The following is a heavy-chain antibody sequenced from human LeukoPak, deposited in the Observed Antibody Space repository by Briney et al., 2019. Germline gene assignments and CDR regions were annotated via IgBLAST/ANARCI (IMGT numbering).Heavy chain of an antibody. D-gene: IGHD3/OR15-3a*01. CDR2: ISYDGSNK. CDR1: GFTFSSYG. J-gene: IGHJ4*02. Sequence: QPGRSLRLSCAASGFTFSSYGMHWVRQAPGKGLEWVAVISYDGSNKYYADSVKGRFTISRDNSKNTLYLQMNSLRAEDTAVYYCAKDYDFGGFDYWGQGTLVTVSS. V-gene: IGHV3-30*18. CDR3: AKDYDFGGFDY.